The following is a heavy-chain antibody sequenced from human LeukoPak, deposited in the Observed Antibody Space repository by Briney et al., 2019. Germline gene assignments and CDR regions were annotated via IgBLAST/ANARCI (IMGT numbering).Heavy chain of an antibody. D-gene: IGHD3-10*01. CDR3: ATYAGSYSKYFQH. Sequence: GESLKISCKGSEYSFTNYWIGWVRQMPGKGLEWMGIIYPGDSDTRYSPSFQGQVTISADKFISTAYLQWSSLKASDTAMYFCATYAGSYSKYFQHWGQGTLVTVSS. J-gene: IGHJ1*01. V-gene: IGHV5-51*01. CDR1: EYSFTNYW. CDR2: IYPGDSDT.